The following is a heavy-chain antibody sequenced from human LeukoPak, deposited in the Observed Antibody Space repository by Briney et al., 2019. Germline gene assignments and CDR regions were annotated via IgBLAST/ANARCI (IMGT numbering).Heavy chain of an antibody. Sequence: SETLSLTCTVSGGSISSGGYYWSWIRQHPGKGLEWIGYIYYSGSTYYNPSLKSRVTISVDTSKNQFSLKLSSVTAADTAVYYCARDVPGYVWGSYRYFDYWGQGTLVTVSS. CDR2: IYYSGST. V-gene: IGHV4-31*03. D-gene: IGHD3-16*02. CDR1: GGSISSGGYY. CDR3: ARDVPGYVWGSYRYFDY. J-gene: IGHJ4*02.